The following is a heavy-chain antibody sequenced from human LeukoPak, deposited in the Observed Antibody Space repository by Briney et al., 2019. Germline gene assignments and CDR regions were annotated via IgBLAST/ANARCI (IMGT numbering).Heavy chain of an antibody. V-gene: IGHV3-7*01. CDR3: ARASANY. CDR1: GFTFSDFR. J-gene: IGHJ4*02. CDR2: IKQDGSEN. D-gene: IGHD3-3*01. Sequence: GSLRLSCAASGFTFSDFRMSWVRQAPGKGLEWVAIIKQDGSENYYLDSVKGRFTISRDNTKNSLYLQMNSLRAEDTAVYYCARASANYWGQGTLVTVSS.